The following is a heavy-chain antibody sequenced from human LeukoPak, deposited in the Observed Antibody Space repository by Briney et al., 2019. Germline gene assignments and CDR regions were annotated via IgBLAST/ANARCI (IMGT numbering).Heavy chain of an antibody. CDR2: ISAYNGNT. V-gene: IGHV1-18*01. CDR3: ARDLKIPLHPVLLWFGELLYSDYYYGMDV. D-gene: IGHD3-10*01. CDR1: GYTFTSYG. Sequence: ASVKVSCKASGYTFTSYGISWVRQAPGQGLGWMWWISAYNGNTNYAQKLQGRVTMTTDTSTSPAYMQLRSLRYDATDVYYCARDLKIPLHPVLLWFGELLYSDYYYGMDVWGQGTTVTVSS. J-gene: IGHJ6*02.